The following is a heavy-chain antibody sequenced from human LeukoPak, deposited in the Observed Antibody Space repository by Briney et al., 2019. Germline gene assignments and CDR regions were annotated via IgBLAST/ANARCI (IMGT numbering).Heavy chain of an antibody. CDR3: GRGSGVADY. CDR1: GFTFSSYW. Sequence: GGALRLSCVASGFTFSSYWMHWVRQAPGKGLVWVSRINSDGSSITYADSVKGRFTISRDNAKNTLYLQMTSLRVDDTAVYYCGRGSGVADYCGQGALVTVSS. V-gene: IGHV3-74*01. D-gene: IGHD7-27*01. CDR2: INSDGSSI. J-gene: IGHJ4*02.